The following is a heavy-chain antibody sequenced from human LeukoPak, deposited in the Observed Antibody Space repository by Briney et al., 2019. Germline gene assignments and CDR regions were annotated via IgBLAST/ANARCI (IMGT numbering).Heavy chain of an antibody. CDR3: ARDLYGSGSLS. D-gene: IGHD3-10*01. CDR1: GRSVSSYY. CDR2: IYYSGST. J-gene: IGHJ4*02. V-gene: IGHV4-59*02. Sequence: ESLSLTYTVSGRSVSSYYSRWVRQPPGEGREWIGYIYYSGSTNYNPSLKSRVTISVDTSKDQFSLKLSSVTAADTAVYYCARDLYGSGSLSWGQGTLVTVSS.